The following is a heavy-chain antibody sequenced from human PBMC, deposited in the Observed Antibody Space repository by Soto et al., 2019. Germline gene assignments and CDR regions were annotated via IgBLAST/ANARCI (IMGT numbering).Heavy chain of an antibody. D-gene: IGHD3-3*01. CDR2: INHSGST. CDR3: ARASGGNYDFWSGYLKKYFQH. CDR1: GGSFSGYY. V-gene: IGHV4-34*01. J-gene: IGHJ1*01. Sequence: QVQLQQWGAGLLKPSETLSLTCAVYGGSFSGYYWSWIRQPPGKGLEWIGEINHSGSTNYNPSLKSRVTISVDTSKDQFSLKLSCVTAADTAVYYCARASGGNYDFWSGYLKKYFQHWGQGTLVTVSS.